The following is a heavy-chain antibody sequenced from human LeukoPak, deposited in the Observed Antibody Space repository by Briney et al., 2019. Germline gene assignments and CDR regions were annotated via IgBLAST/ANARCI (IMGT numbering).Heavy chain of an antibody. CDR2: IYYSGST. Sequence: SETLSLTCTVSGGSISSSSYYWGWIRQPPGKGLEWIGSIYYSGSTYYNPSLKSRVTISVDTSKNQFSLKLSSVTAADTAVYYCARRYYMDVWGKGTTATISS. J-gene: IGHJ6*03. CDR3: ARRYYMDV. V-gene: IGHV4-39*01. CDR1: GGSISSSSYY.